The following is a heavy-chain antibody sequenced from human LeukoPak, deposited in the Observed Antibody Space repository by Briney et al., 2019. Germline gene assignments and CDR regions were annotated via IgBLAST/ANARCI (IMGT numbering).Heavy chain of an antibody. CDR3: AKSPTFYGDYDAFHV. V-gene: IGHV5-51*01. J-gene: IGHJ3*01. CDR1: GYSFNNYW. CDR2: IYPGDSET. Sequence: KTGESLKISCKTSGYSFNNYWIGWVRQMPGKGLEWMGIIYPGDSETRYSPSFQGQVTISADKSISTAYLQWSSLTASDTAMYYCAKSPTFYGDYDAFHVWGQGTMVTASS. D-gene: IGHD4-17*01.